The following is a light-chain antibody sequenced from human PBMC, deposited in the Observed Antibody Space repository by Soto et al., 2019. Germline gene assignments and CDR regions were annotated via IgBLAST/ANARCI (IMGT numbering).Light chain of an antibody. CDR2: DAY. CDR3: QQRHMWPIT. Sequence: VLTHSPFTLSFSPGESATLSCRASQSFRGLLAWYQQKPGQAPRLLIYDAYNRATGIPPRFSGSGSGTDFTLTISSLEPEDSAVYYCQQRHMWPITFGQGTRLEI. J-gene: IGKJ5*01. V-gene: IGKV3-11*01. CDR1: QSFRGL.